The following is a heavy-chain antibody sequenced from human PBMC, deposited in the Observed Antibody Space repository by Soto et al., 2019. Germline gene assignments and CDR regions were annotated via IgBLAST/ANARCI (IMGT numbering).Heavy chain of an antibody. CDR3: AIRYGSCFDI. CDR2: IYYSGST. D-gene: IGHD3-10*01. CDR1: GGSISSYY. J-gene: IGHJ3*02. V-gene: IGHV4-59*08. Sequence: QVQLQESGPGLVKPSETLSLTCTVSGGSISSYYWSWIRQPPGKGLEWIGYIYYSGSTNYNPSLXTXVXTXXDTSKNQFSLKLSPVTAADTAVYYCAIRYGSCFDIWGQGTMVTVSS.